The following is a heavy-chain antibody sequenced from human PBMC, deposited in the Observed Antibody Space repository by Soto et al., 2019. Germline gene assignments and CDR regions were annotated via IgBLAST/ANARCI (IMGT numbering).Heavy chain of an antibody. CDR1: GGSIASIYH. CDR3: AGGGSSWYNWFAP. Sequence: SETLSLTCAVSGGSIASIYHWAWIRQPPGRGLEWVASIYHTGTTYYNPSLKSRVTISVDTSKNQFSLNLRSVTAADSAAYYWAGGGSSWYNWFAPWGKGTLVTVSP. CDR2: IYHTGTT. D-gene: IGHD6-13*01. J-gene: IGHJ5*02. V-gene: IGHV4-38-2*01.